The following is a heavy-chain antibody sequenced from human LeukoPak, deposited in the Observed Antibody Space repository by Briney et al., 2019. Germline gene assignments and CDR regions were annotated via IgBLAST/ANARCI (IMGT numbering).Heavy chain of an antibody. D-gene: IGHD3-16*01. J-gene: IGHJ5*02. V-gene: IGHV3-23*01. CDR1: GFVFSSYT. Sequence: GGSLRPSCEASGFVFSSYTMTWVRQAPGQGLEWVSAIGGRGGSTYYADSVKGRVTISRDNSKNTVSLQMNSLRSDDTAIYYCAKEGGAWGQGTLVVVS. CDR2: IGGRGGST. CDR3: AKEGGA.